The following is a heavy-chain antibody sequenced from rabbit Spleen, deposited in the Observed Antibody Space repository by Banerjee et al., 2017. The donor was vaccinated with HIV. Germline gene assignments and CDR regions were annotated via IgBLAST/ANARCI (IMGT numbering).Heavy chain of an antibody. Sequence: QSLEESGGDLVKPGASLTLTCKASGVSLNDKDVMCWVRQAPGKGLEWIACINIVTGKSVYASWAKGRFIMSRTSSTTVTLQMTSLTAADTATYFCARDTGSSFSSYGMDLWGQGTLVTVS. CDR3: ARDTGSSFSSYGMDL. J-gene: IGHJ6*01. V-gene: IGHV1S40*01. CDR2: INIVTGKS. CDR1: GVSLNDKDV. D-gene: IGHD8-1*01.